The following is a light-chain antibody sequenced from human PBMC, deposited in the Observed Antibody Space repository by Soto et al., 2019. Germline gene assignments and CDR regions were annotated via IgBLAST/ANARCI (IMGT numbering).Light chain of an antibody. CDR2: EAS. CDR3: QQYNSYPLT. V-gene: IGKV1-5*03. Sequence: DIQMTQSPSTLSASIGDRVTITCRASQRSSSRLAWYQQKPGKAPKLLIHEASSLESGVPSRFSGSVSETEFTLTISSLQPDDFATYYCQQYNSYPLTFGGGTKVEIK. CDR1: QRSSSR. J-gene: IGKJ4*01.